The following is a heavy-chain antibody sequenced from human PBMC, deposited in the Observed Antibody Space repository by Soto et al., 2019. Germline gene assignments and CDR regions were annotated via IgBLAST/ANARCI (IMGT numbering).Heavy chain of an antibody. D-gene: IGHD3-22*01. J-gene: IGHJ4*02. CDR3: ARDQANYYDSSGPRPYFDY. V-gene: IGHV4-4*07. CDR1: GGSISSYY. CDR2: IYTSGST. Sequence: TSETLSLTCTVSGGSISSYYWSWIRQPAGKGLEWIGRIYTSGSTNYNPSLKSRVTMSVDTSKNQFSLKLSSVTAADTAVYYCARDQANYYDSSGPRPYFDYWGQGTLVTVSS.